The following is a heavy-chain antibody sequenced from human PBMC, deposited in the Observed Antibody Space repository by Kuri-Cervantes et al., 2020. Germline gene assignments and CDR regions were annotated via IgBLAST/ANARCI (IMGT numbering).Heavy chain of an antibody. J-gene: IGHJ4*02. D-gene: IGHD2-2*01. Sequence: SLKISCAASGSTFDDYAMHWVRQAPGKGLEWVSGINWNSGSIGYADSVKGRFTISRDNAKNSLYLQMNSLRPEDTALYYCAKDLSSQPSDFDYWGQGTLVTVSS. V-gene: IGHV3-9*01. CDR2: INWNSGSI. CDR1: GSTFDDYA. CDR3: AKDLSSQPSDFDY.